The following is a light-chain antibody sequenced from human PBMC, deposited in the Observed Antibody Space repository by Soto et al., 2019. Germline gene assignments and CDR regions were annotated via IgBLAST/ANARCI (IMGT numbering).Light chain of an antibody. CDR2: RNN. J-gene: IGLJ3*02. Sequence: QPVLTQPPSASGTPGQRVTISCSGSSSNIGSNYVYWYQQLPGTAPKLLIYRNNQRPSGVPGRFSGSKSGTSASLAISGLRSEDEGDYYCATWDDSLSGWVFGGGTKLTVL. CDR3: ATWDDSLSGWV. CDR1: SSNIGSNY. V-gene: IGLV1-47*01.